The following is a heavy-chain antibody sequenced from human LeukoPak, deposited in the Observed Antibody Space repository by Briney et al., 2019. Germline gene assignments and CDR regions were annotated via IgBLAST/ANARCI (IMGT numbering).Heavy chain of an antibody. D-gene: IGHD6-6*01. CDR2: IYSGGST. CDR3: AKRIQYSSSSAYFDY. Sequence: GGSPRLSCAASGFTVSCNYMSWVRQAPGKGLEWVSVIYSGGSTYYADSVKGRFTISRDNSKNTLYLQMNSLRVEDTAVYYCAKRIQYSSSSAYFDYWGQGSLVAVSS. J-gene: IGHJ4*02. V-gene: IGHV3-66*04. CDR1: GFTVSCNY.